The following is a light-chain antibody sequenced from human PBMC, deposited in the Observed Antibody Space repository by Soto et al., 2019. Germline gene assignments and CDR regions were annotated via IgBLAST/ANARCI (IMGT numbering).Light chain of an antibody. CDR3: TSSVGSSIWV. Sequence: QSALTQPPSASGSPGQSVTISCTGTSSDVGAYNYVSWYQQYPGKAPKLMIYEVNKRPSGVRDRFSGSKSGKTASLTDSGPQPEYEGDYHCTSSVGSSIWVFGGGTELTVL. CDR1: SSDVGAYNY. J-gene: IGLJ3*02. V-gene: IGLV2-8*01. CDR2: EVN.